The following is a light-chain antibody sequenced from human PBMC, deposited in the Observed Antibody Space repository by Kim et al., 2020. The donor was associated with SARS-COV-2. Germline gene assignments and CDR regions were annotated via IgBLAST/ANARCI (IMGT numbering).Light chain of an antibody. J-gene: IGKJ2*01. V-gene: IGKV1-5*03. Sequence: DIQMTQSPSTLSASVGDRVTITCRASQSISSWLAWYQQKPGKAPKLLIYKASSLESGVPSRFSGSGSGTEFTLTISSLQPDDFATYYCQHARYTFGQGTKLEI. CDR1: QSISSW. CDR2: KAS. CDR3: QHARYT.